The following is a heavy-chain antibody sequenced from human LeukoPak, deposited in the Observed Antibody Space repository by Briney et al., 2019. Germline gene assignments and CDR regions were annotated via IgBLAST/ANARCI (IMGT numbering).Heavy chain of an antibody. V-gene: IGHV3-64D*06. Sequence: GGSLRLSCSASGFTFSSYAMHWVRQGPGKRLEYVSAISSNGGSTYYADSVKGRFTISRDNSKNTLYLQMSSLRAEDTAVYYCVKDQRILQDAGQGRGAFDIWGQGTMVTVSS. CDR1: GFTFSSYA. CDR3: VKDQRILQDAGQGRGAFDI. D-gene: IGHD2-15*01. J-gene: IGHJ3*02. CDR2: ISSNGGST.